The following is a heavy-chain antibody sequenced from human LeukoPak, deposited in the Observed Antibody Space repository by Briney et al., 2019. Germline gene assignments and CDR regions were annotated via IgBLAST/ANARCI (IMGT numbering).Heavy chain of an antibody. CDR1: GFTFSSYG. V-gene: IGHV3-30*18. D-gene: IGHD2-2*01. CDR3: AKDLEDIVVVPAAPTRASGGMDV. CDR2: ISYDGSNK. Sequence: GGSLRLSCAASGFTFSSYGMHWVRQAPGKGLEWVAVISYDGSNKYYADSVKGRFTISRDNSKNTLYLQMNSLRAEDTAVYYCAKDLEDIVVVPAAPTRASGGMDVWGKGTTVTVSS. J-gene: IGHJ6*04.